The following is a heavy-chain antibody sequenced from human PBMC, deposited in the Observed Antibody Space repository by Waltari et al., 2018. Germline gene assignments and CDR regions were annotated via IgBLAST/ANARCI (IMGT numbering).Heavy chain of an antibody. Sequence: QVQLQESGPGLVKPSETLSLTCTVSGGSISSYYWSWIRPPPGKGLEWIGYIYYSGSTNYNHSLKSRVTISVDTSKNQFSLKLSSVTAADTAVYYCARALRGSVGQGAFDIWGQGTMVTVSS. CDR3: ARALRGSVGQGAFDI. CDR2: IYYSGST. J-gene: IGHJ3*02. D-gene: IGHD3-10*01. V-gene: IGHV4-59*01. CDR1: GGSISSYY.